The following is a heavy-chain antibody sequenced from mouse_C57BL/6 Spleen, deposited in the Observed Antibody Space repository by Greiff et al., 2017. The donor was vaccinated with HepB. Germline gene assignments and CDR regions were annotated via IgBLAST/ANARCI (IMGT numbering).Heavy chain of an antibody. V-gene: IGHV1-81*01. CDR1: GYTFTSYG. CDR2: IYPRSGNT. CDR3: ARSAFYYAMDY. Sequence: VQGVESGAELARPGASVKLSCKASGYTFTSYGISWVKQRTGQGLEWIGEIYPRSGNTYYNEKFKGKATLTADKSSSTAYMELRSLTSEDSAVYFCARSAFYYAMDYWGQGTSVTVSS. J-gene: IGHJ4*01.